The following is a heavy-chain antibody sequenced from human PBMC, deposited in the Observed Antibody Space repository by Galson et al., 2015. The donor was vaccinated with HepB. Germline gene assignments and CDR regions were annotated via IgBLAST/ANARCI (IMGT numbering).Heavy chain of an antibody. CDR1: GFSFSNYG. CDR3: AKDGSNYYDSSGYLDY. Sequence: SLRLSCAASGFSFSNYGMYWVRQAPGKGLEWVAVISFDGSKRYYADSVRGRFTISRDNSKNMLYLQMNSLRTEDTAVYYCAKDGSNYYDSSGYLDYRCQGNLVPVTS. D-gene: IGHD3-22*01. CDR2: ISFDGSKR. J-gene: IGHJ4*02. V-gene: IGHV3-30*18.